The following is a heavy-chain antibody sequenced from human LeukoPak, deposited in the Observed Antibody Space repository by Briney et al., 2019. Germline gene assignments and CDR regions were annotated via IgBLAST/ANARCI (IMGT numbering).Heavy chain of an antibody. CDR2: ISYDGSNK. D-gene: IGHD2-2*02. CDR1: GFTFSSYA. V-gene: IGHV3-30-3*01. J-gene: IGHJ4*02. Sequence: GRSLRLSCAASGFTFSSYAMHWVRQAPGKGLEWGAVISYDGSNKYYADSVKGRFTISRDNSKNTLYLQMNSLRAEDTAVYYCARDPRYPWPLFDYWGQGTLVTVSS. CDR3: ARDPRYPWPLFDY.